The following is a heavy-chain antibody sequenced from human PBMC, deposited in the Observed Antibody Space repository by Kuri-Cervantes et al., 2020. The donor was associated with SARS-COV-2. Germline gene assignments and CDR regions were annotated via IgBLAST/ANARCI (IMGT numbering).Heavy chain of an antibody. CDR3: AKDQGGYGTGSHRSGLDV. CDR1: GFTFSSYG. J-gene: IGHJ6*01. V-gene: IGHV3-30*18. D-gene: IGHD3-10*01. Sequence: GESLKISCAASGFTFSSYGMHWVRQAPGRGLEWAAVIAHDARNKFYADSVKGRFTISRDNSRNTMYLQMNSLKVDDTAVYYCAKDQGGYGTGSHRSGLDVWGQGTTVTVSS. CDR2: IAHDARNK.